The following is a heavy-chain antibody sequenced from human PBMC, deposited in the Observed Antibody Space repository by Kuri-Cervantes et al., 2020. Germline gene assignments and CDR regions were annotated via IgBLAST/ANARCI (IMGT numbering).Heavy chain of an antibody. CDR3: ARAGYCSSGSCHAFDI. Sequence: SVTVSCKASGYTFTGYYMHWVRQAPGQGLEWMGWINPNSGGTNYAQKLQGRVTMTTDTSTSTAYMELGSLRSDDTAVYYCARAGYCSSGSCHAFDIWGQGTMVTVSS. CDR2: INPNSGGT. V-gene: IGHV1-2*02. J-gene: IGHJ3*02. D-gene: IGHD2-15*01. CDR1: GYTFTGYY.